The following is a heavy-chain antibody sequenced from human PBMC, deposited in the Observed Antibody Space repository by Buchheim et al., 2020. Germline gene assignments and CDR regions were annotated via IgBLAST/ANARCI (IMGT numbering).Heavy chain of an antibody. CDR2: ISGSGGST. CDR1: GFTFSSYA. Sequence: EVQLLESGGGLVQPGGSLRLSCAASGFTFSSYAMSWVRQAPGKGLEWVSAISGSGGSTYYADSVKGRFTISRDNSKNTMYLQMNSLRAEDTAVYYCAKSGHGIGPAAKGGYFDLWGRGTL. J-gene: IGHJ2*01. V-gene: IGHV3-23*01. D-gene: IGHD2-2*01. CDR3: AKSGHGIGPAAKGGYFDL.